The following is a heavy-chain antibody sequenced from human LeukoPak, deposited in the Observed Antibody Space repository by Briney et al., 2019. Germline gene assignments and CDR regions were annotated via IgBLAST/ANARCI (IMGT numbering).Heavy chain of an antibody. CDR3: ARDKISSWYYFDY. V-gene: IGHV3-30-3*01. Sequence: GGSLRLSCAASGFTFSSYAMHWVRQAPGKGLEWVAVISYDGSNKYYADSVKGRFTISRDNAKNSLYLQLNSLRAEDTAVYYCARDKISSWYYFDYWGQGTLVTVSS. J-gene: IGHJ4*02. CDR2: ISYDGSNK. CDR1: GFTFSSYA. D-gene: IGHD6-13*01.